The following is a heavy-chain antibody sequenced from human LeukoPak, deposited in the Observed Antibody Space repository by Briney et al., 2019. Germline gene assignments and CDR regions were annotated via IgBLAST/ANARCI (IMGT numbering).Heavy chain of an antibody. V-gene: IGHV3-30-3*01. J-gene: IGHJ4*02. CDR3: ARSVVVAARD. D-gene: IGHD2-15*01. CDR1: GFTFSSYA. CDR2: ISYDGSNK. Sequence: GRSLRPSCAASGFTFSSYAMHWVRQAPGKGLEWVAVISYDGSNKYYADSVKGRFTISRDNSKNTLYLQMNSLRAEDTAVYYCARSVVVAARDWGQGTLVTVSS.